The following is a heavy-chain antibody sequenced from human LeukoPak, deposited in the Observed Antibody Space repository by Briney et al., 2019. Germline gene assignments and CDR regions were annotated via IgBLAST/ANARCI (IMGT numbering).Heavy chain of an antibody. D-gene: IGHD3-22*01. Sequence: SETLSLTCTVSGDSISSYYWSWIRQPPGKGLEWIGNMYYSGSTNYNPSLKSRVTISVDTSKNQFSLKLSSVTAADTAVYYCASTYYYDSSGPGAFDYWGQGTLVTVSS. CDR1: GDSISSYY. V-gene: IGHV4-59*01. CDR3: ASTYYYDSSGPGAFDY. CDR2: MYYSGST. J-gene: IGHJ4*02.